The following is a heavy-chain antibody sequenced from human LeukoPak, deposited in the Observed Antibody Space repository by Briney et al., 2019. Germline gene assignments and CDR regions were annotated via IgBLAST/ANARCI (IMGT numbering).Heavy chain of an antibody. CDR1: GFTFSNYG. J-gene: IGHJ6*03. CDR2: TRYDGSKK. Sequence: PGGSLRLSCAASGFTFSNYGMNWVRQAPGKGLEWVALTRYDGSKKYHGDSVKGRFTISRDNSKNTLYLQMNSLRAEDTAVYFCAKDRVLYMDVWGKGTKVTVSS. CDR3: AKDRVLYMDV. V-gene: IGHV3-30*02. D-gene: IGHD3-10*01.